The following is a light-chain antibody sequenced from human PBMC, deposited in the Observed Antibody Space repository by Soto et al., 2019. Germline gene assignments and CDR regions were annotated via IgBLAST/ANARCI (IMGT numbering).Light chain of an antibody. CDR1: QSISSS. Sequence: DIQMTQSPSTLSASVGDRVTITRRASQSISSSLAWYQQKPGKAPKLLIYDASSLESGVPSRFSGSGSGTEFTLTINSLQPEDFATYYCQQSYSIPYTFGQGTKVDIK. CDR2: DAS. V-gene: IGKV1-5*01. CDR3: QQSYSIPYT. J-gene: IGKJ2*01.